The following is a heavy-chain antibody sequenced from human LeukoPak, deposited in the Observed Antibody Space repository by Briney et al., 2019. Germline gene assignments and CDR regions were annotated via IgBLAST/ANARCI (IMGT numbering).Heavy chain of an antibody. J-gene: IGHJ6*02. CDR3: TRGPTQIWIYYGMDV. V-gene: IGHV3-49*04. D-gene: IGHD5-18*01. CDR2: ISSKSYGGTT. Sequence: QPGPPLRLSCTTSGFTFGDHAMSWVRQAPGKGLGLVGFISSKSYGGTTEYAASVKGRFTISRDDSRYIAYLQMNNLKTEDTATYYCTRGPTQIWIYYGMDVWGQGTTVTVS. CDR1: GFTFGDHA.